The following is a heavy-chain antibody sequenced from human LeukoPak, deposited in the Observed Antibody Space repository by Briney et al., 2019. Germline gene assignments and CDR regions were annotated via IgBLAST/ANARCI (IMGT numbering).Heavy chain of an antibody. CDR3: AKDFGSGYFSYYFDY. J-gene: IGHJ4*02. D-gene: IGHD3-22*01. Sequence: PGGSLRLSCAASGLTFSTYVMTWVCQAPGKGLEWVSAISGSGGSTYYADSVKGRFTISRDNSKNTLYLQMNSLRAEDTAVYYCAKDFGSGYFSYYFDYWGQGTLVTVSP. CDR2: ISGSGGST. V-gene: IGHV3-23*01. CDR1: GLTFSTYV.